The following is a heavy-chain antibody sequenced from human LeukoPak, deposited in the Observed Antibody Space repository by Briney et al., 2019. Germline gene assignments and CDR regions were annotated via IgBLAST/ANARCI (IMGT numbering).Heavy chain of an antibody. CDR2: INPNSGGT. Sequence: RGASVKVSCKASGYTFTGYYMHWVRQAPGQGLEWMGWINPNSGGTNYAQKFQGRVTMTRDTSISTAYMELSRLRSDDTAVYYCARDTYYYDSSGYYYRLYYFDYWGQGTLVTVSS. V-gene: IGHV1-2*02. CDR1: GYTFTGYY. D-gene: IGHD3-22*01. J-gene: IGHJ4*02. CDR3: ARDTYYYDSSGYYYRLYYFDY.